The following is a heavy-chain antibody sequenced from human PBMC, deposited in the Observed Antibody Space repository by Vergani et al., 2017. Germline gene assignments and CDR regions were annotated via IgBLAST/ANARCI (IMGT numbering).Heavy chain of an antibody. CDR1: GFTFSSYA. CDR3: AKIIVLMVYARSPFDY. D-gene: IGHD2-8*01. V-gene: IGHV3-23*01. Sequence: VQLLESGGGLVQPGGSLRLSCAASGFTFSSYAMSWVRQAPGKGLEWVSAISGSGGSTYYADSVKGRFTISRDNSKNTLYLQMNSLRAEDTAVYYCAKIIVLMVYARSPFDYWGQGTLVTVSS. J-gene: IGHJ4*02. CDR2: ISGSGGST.